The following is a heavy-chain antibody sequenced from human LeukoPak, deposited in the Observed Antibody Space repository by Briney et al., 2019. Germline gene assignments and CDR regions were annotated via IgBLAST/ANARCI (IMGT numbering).Heavy chain of an antibody. J-gene: IGHJ2*01. D-gene: IGHD3-22*01. V-gene: IGHV3-13*01. Sequence: GGSLRLSCAVSGFTFNYYDMHWVRQAPGKRLEWVSAIRTTGDIHYPDSVKGRFAMSREDAKNSVHLQMNTPRAGDTAVYYCARGVSYYYDNSGHPGWYFDLWGRGTLVTVSS. CDR2: IRTTGDI. CDR3: ARGVSYYYDNSGHPGWYFDL. CDR1: GFTFNYYD.